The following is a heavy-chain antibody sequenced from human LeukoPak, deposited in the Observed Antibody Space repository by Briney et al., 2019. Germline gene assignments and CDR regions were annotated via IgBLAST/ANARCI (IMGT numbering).Heavy chain of an antibody. Sequence: PGGSLRLSCAASGFTFSSYAMNWVRQAPGKGLEWVSSLSVSTHYADSVKGRFTISRDNSKNTLFLQMNSLRAEDTAVYYCAKASSSSYCGTTSCSVNFDYWGQGTLVTVSS. CDR1: GFTFSSYA. CDR2: LSVST. CDR3: AKASSSSYCGTTSCSVNFDY. J-gene: IGHJ4*02. D-gene: IGHD2-2*01. V-gene: IGHV3-23*01.